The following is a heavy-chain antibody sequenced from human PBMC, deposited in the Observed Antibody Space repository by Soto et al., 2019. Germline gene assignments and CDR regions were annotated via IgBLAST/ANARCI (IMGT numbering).Heavy chain of an antibody. J-gene: IGHJ4*02. V-gene: IGHV3-23*01. Sequence: EVHLLESGGGLVQRGGSLRLSCVASGFAFDDYAMNWVRQAPGKGLEWVANIGGRGGNSFYGESMRGRFAISRDNSKNKLYLEMNNLRVDDSATYYCAKPSAYGDFAGSFDSWGQGTLVTVSP. D-gene: IGHD4-17*01. CDR1: GFAFDDYA. CDR3: AKPSAYGDFAGSFDS. CDR2: IGGRGGNS.